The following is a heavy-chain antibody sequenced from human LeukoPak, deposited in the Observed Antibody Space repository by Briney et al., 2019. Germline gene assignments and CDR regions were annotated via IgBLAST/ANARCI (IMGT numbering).Heavy chain of an antibody. CDR1: GYTFTGYY. J-gene: IGHJ4*02. CDR2: INPNSGGT. V-gene: IGHV1-2*06. Sequence: ASVKVSCKASGYTFTGYYMHWVRQAPGQGLEWMGRINPNSGGTNYAQKFQGRVTMTRDTSISTAYMELSRLRSEDTAVYYCARVLESYCGGDCSFDYWGQGTLVTVSS. D-gene: IGHD2-21*02. CDR3: ARVLESYCGGDCSFDY.